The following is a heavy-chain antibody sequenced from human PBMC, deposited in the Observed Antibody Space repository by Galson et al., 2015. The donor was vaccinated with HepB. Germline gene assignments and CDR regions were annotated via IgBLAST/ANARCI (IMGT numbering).Heavy chain of an antibody. CDR2: IYYSGST. V-gene: IGHV4-31*03. CDR1: GGSISSGGYY. CDR3: ARAYCGGDCYSLFGAFEI. J-gene: IGHJ3*02. D-gene: IGHD2-21*02. Sequence: TLSLTCTVSGGSISSGGYYWSWIRQHPGKGLEWIGYIYYSGSTYYNPSLKSRVTISVDTSKNQFSLKLSYVTAADTAVYYCARAYCGGDCYSLFGAFEIWGQGTMVTVSS.